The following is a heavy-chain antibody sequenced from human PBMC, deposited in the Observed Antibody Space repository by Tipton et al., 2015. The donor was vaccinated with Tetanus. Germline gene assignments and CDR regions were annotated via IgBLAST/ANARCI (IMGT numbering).Heavy chain of an antibody. J-gene: IGHJ4*02. V-gene: IGHV4-59*01. CDR3: ARDIEEVGATKYFDY. CDR1: GGSISSYY. D-gene: IGHD1-26*01. Sequence: TLSLTCTVSGGSISSYYWSWIRQPPGKGPEWIGQIHSSGGTNYIPSLKSRVTISLDTSKNQFSLRLTSVTAADTAVYYCARDIEEVGATKYFDYWGQGTLVTVSS. CDR2: IHSSGGT.